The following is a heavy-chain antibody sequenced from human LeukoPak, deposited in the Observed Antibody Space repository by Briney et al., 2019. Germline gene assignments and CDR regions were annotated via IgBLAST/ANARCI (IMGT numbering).Heavy chain of an antibody. V-gene: IGHV1-18*01. CDR2: ISAYNGNA. CDR1: GYIFTNYD. Sequence: GAPVKVSCKASGYIFTNYDITWVRQPPGQGLEWMGRISAYNGNANYAQKLQGRVTMTTDTSTSTAYMELRSLRSDDTAVYYCARSVAGTSYFDYWGQGTLVTVSS. CDR3: ARSVAGTSYFDY. J-gene: IGHJ4*02. D-gene: IGHD6-19*01.